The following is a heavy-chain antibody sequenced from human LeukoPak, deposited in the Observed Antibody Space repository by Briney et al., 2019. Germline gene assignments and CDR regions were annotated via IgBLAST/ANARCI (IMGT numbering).Heavy chain of an antibody. CDR2: MNANSGNK. Sequence: ASVKVSCKASGYTFTSYDINWVRQATGQGLEWMGWMNANSGNKGYAKKFQGRVTMTRNTSIITAYMELSSRRSEDTAVYYCAAGLPPYPLDYWGQGTLVTVSS. V-gene: IGHV1-8*01. J-gene: IGHJ4*02. CDR3: AAGLPPYPLDY. CDR1: GYTFTSYD. D-gene: IGHD3-16*01.